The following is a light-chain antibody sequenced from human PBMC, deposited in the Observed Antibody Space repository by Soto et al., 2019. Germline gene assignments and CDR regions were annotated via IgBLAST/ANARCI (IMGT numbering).Light chain of an antibody. V-gene: IGLV2-11*01. J-gene: IGLJ1*01. CDR2: DVS. CDR1: SSDVGGHKY. CDR3: CSYAGSYTFV. Sequence: QSALTQPRSVSGSPGQSVIISCTGTSSDVGGHKYVSWYQQHPGKAPKLMIYDVSERPSGVPDRFSGSKSGNTASLTISGLQAEDEADYYCCSYAGSYTFVFGTGTKVTVL.